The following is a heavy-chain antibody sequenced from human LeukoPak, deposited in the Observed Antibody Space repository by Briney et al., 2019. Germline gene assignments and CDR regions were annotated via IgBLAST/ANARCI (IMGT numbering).Heavy chain of an antibody. CDR3: AIRIVGATKGGYFQH. V-gene: IGHV4-39*07. CDR1: GGSFSSYY. D-gene: IGHD1-26*01. CDR2: IYYSGST. J-gene: IGHJ1*01. Sequence: PSETLSLTCAVYGGSFSSYYWGWIRQPPGKGLEWIGSIYYSGSTYYNPSLKSRDTISVDTSKNQFSLKLSSVTAADTAVYYCAIRIVGATKGGYFQHWGQGTLVTVSS.